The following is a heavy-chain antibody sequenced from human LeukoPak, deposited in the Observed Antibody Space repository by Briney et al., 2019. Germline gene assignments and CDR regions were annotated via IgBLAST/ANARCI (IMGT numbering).Heavy chain of an antibody. CDR3: VRTRYCSGGNCYLDY. CDR1: EFTFNIYW. V-gene: IGHV3-7*01. D-gene: IGHD2-15*01. CDR2: IKQDGSEK. Sequence: GGSLRLSCAASEFTFNIYWMSWVRQAPGKGLEWVANIKQDGSEKHYVDSVKGRFTISRDNAKNSLYLQMNSLRAEDTAIYYCVRTRYCSGGNCYLDYWGQGTLVTVSS. J-gene: IGHJ4*02.